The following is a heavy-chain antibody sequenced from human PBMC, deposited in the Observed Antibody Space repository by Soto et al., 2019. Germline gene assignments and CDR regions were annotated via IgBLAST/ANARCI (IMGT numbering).Heavy chain of an antibody. D-gene: IGHD3-22*01. J-gene: IGHJ3*02. CDR2: IYYSGGT. Sequence: PSETLSLTCTVSGGSISSGGYYWSWIRQHPGKGLEWIGYIYYSGGTYYNPSLKSRVTISVDTSKNQSSLKLSSVTVADTAVYYCATGYDSSGSMVGNAFDIWGQGTMVTVSS. CDR1: GGSISSGGYY. CDR3: ATGYDSSGSMVGNAFDI. V-gene: IGHV4-31*03.